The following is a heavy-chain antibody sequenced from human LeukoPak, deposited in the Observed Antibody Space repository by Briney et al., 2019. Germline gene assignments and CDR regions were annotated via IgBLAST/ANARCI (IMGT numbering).Heavy chain of an antibody. CDR2: INPSGGST. V-gene: IGHV1-46*01. D-gene: IGHD6-13*01. CDR1: GYTFTSYY. J-gene: IGHJ4*02. Sequence: ASVKVSGRASGYTFTSYYMHWVRPAPGQGLEWMGIINPSGGSTSYAQKFQGRVTMTRDTSTSTVYMELSSLRSEDTAVYYCAREAIAAAALDYWGQGTLVTVSS. CDR3: AREAIAAAALDY.